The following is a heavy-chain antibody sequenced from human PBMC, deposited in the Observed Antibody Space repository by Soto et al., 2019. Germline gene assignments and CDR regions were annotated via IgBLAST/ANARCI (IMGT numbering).Heavy chain of an antibody. Sequence: SVKVSCKASGFTFTSSAVQWLRQARGQRLEWIGWIVVGSGNTNYAQKFQERVTITRDMSTSTAYMELSSLRSEDTAVYYCAADSGELVPPTDYYYYGMDVWGQGTTVTVSS. J-gene: IGHJ6*02. CDR1: GFTFTSSA. V-gene: IGHV1-58*01. CDR3: AADSGELVPPTDYYYYGMDV. CDR2: IVVGSGNT. D-gene: IGHD2-2*01.